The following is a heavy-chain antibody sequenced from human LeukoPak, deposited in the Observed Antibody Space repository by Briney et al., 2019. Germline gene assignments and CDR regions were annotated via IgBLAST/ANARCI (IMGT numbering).Heavy chain of an antibody. CDR2: IWYDGSNK. V-gene: IGHV3-33*01. D-gene: IGHD5-12*01. Sequence: GGSLRLSCAASGFTCSSYGMHWVRQAPGKGQEWVAVIWYDGSNKYYADSVKGRFTISRDNSKNTLYLQMNSLRAEDTAVYYCARLKGVATPFDYWGQGTLVTVSS. CDR1: GFTCSSYG. J-gene: IGHJ4*02. CDR3: ARLKGVATPFDY.